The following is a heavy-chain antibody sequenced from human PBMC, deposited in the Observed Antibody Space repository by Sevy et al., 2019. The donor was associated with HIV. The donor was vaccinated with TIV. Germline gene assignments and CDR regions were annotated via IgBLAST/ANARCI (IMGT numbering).Heavy chain of an antibody. Sequence: SETLSLTCTVSGGSISISSYYWGWIRQPSGKGLEWIGSFYYSESTYYNPSLKSRVTISVDTSKNQFSLKLSSVTAADTAVYYCARAFQAVAGSYYFDYWGQGTLVTVSS. CDR1: GGSISISSYY. CDR2: FYYSEST. D-gene: IGHD6-19*01. V-gene: IGHV4-39*01. J-gene: IGHJ4*02. CDR3: ARAFQAVAGSYYFDY.